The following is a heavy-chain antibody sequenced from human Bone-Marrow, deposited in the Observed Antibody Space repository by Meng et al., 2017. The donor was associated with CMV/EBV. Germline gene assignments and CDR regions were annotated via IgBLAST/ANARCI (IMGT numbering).Heavy chain of an antibody. D-gene: IGHD1-26*01. CDR2: ISSSSSYI. Sequence: GESLKISCAASGFTFSSYSMNWVRQAPGKGLEWVSSISSSSSYIYHADSVKGRFTISRDNAKNSLYLQMNRLRAEDTAVYYCHSGSYYGFDYWGQGTLVTVSS. V-gene: IGHV3-21*01. CDR3: HSGSYYGFDY. J-gene: IGHJ4*02. CDR1: GFTFSSYS.